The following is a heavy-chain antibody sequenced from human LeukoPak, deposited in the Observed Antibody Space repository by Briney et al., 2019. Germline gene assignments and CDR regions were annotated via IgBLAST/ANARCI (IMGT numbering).Heavy chain of an antibody. CDR3: ARLVRGRDSSGYDVYYFDY. CDR1: GYSFTSYW. CDR2: IDPSDSYT. Sequence: HGESLKISCKGSGYSFTSYWISWVRQMPGKGLEWMGRIDPSDSYTNYSPPFQGHVTISADKSISTAYLQWSSLKASDTAMYYCARLVRGRDSSGYDVYYFDYWGQGTLVTVSS. J-gene: IGHJ4*02. D-gene: IGHD3-22*01. V-gene: IGHV5-10-1*01.